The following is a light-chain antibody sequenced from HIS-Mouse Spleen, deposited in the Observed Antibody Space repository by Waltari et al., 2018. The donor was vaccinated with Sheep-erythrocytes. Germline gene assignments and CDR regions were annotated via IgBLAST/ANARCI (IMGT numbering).Light chain of an antibody. CDR1: ALPKKY. V-gene: IGLV3-10*01. CDR2: EDS. Sequence: SYELTQPPTVSVSPGQTATNTGSVDALPKKYAYWYQQQSGQAPVLVIYEDSKRPSGIPERFSGSSSGKMATLTISGAQVEDEADYYCYSTDSSGNGVFGGGTKLTVL. J-gene: IGLJ2*01. CDR3: YSTDSSGNGV.